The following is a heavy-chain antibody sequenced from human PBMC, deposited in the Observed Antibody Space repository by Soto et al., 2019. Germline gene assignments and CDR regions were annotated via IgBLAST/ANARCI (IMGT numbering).Heavy chain of an antibody. CDR3: AKERLGRGADY. Sequence: EVQLLESGGDLVQPGGSLRLSCAASGFAFANYAMTWVRQAPGKGLEWVSTIGRGGGSTYYADPVKGRFTISRDNSKNTVYLQMNSLRAEDTAVYFCAKERLGRGADYWGQGTLVTVSS. J-gene: IGHJ4*02. CDR1: GFAFANYA. D-gene: IGHD1-1*01. CDR2: IGRGGGST. V-gene: IGHV3-23*01.